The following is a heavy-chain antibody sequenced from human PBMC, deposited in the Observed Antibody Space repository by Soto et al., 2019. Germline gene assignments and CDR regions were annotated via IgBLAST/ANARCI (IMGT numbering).Heavy chain of an antibody. CDR1: GGTFSSYA. J-gene: IGHJ6*02. CDR2: IIPIFGTA. D-gene: IGHD6-13*01. CDR3: ANYSSSWYPSGYYYGMDV. V-gene: IGHV1-69*01. Sequence: QVQLVQSGAEVKKPGSSVKVSCKASGGTFSSYAISWVRQAPGQGLEWMGGIIPIFGTANYAQKFQGRVTITADESTSTAYMKLSSLRSEDTAVYYCANYSSSWYPSGYYYGMDVWGQGTTVTVSS.